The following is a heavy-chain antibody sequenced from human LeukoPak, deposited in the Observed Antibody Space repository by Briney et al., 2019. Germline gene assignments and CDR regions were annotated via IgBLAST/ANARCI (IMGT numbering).Heavy chain of an antibody. J-gene: IGHJ6*04. V-gene: IGHV3-74*03. CDR3: VRGREVRGRSMDV. D-gene: IGHD3-10*01. CDR2: LRSSGNGT. Sequence: GGSLRLSCAASGFNFSSHWMHWVRQAPGKGLGWVSRLRSSGNGTTYADSVKGRFTISRDNAKNTLFLQMNSLRIEDTAVYYCVRGREVRGRSMDVWGKGTTVIVSP. CDR1: GFNFSSHW.